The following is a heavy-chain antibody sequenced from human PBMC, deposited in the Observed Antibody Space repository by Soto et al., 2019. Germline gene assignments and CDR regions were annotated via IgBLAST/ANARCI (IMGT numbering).Heavy chain of an antibody. J-gene: IGHJ4*02. Sequence: EVQLVESGGGLVQPGGSLRLSCAASGFTFSSYAMHWVRQAPGKGLEYVSAISSNGGSTYYANSVKGRFTISRDNSKNTLDLQMGSLRAEDMAVYYCARGVALPGYFDYWGQGTLVTVSS. V-gene: IGHV3-64*01. CDR3: ARGVALPGYFDY. CDR1: GFTFSSYA. CDR2: ISSNGGST. D-gene: IGHD5-12*01.